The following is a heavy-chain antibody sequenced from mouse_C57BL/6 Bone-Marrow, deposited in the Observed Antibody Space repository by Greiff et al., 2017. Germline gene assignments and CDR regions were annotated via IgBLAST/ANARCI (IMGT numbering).Heavy chain of an antibody. CDR1: GYTFTSYC. D-gene: IGHD4-1*01. CDR2: IYPSDSYT. CDR3: ARTGTLFAY. V-gene: IGHV1-50*01. Sequence: VQLQQSGAELVKPGASVKLSCKASGYTFTSYCMQWVKQRPGQGLEWIGEIYPSDSYTNYNQKFKGKATLTVDTSSSTAYMQLSSLTSEDAAVYYCARTGTLFAYWGQGTLVTVSA. J-gene: IGHJ3*01.